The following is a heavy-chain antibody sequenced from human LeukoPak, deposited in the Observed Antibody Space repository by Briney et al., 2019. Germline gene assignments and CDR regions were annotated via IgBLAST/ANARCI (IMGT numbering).Heavy chain of an antibody. CDR2: ISAYNGNT. CDR3: TRDSQGYCSSTSCYSGFDP. CDR1: GYTFTSYG. D-gene: IGHD2-2*01. V-gene: IGHV1-18*01. J-gene: IGHJ5*02. Sequence: ASVKVSCKASGYTFTSYGISWVRQAPGQGLEWMGWISAYNGNTNYAQKLQGRVTMTTDTSTSTAYMELRSLRSDDTAVYYCTRDSQGYCSSTSCYSGFDPWGQGTLVTVSS.